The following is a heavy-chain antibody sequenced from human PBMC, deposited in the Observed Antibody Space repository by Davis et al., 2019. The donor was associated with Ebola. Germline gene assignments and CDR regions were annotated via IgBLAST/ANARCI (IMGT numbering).Heavy chain of an antibody. D-gene: IGHD5-12*01. CDR3: AGGQAGGSGY. CDR2: AYYSGST. J-gene: IGHJ4*02. V-gene: IGHV4-59*01. CDR1: GGSIIAYY. Sequence: SDTLSLTVTVPGGSIIAYYWSWIRQPPGKGREWSGFAYYSGSTGYNPSLKSRVTISVDTSKSQFSLKLSSVAAADTVVYYIAGGQAGGSGYRGQGTLVTVSS.